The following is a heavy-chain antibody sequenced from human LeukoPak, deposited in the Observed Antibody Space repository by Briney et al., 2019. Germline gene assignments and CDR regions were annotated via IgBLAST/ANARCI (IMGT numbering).Heavy chain of an antibody. J-gene: IGHJ4*02. D-gene: IGHD3-22*01. CDR1: GFTFSSYA. CDR2: ISHTGGST. V-gene: IGHV3-23*01. Sequence: GGSLRLSCAASGFTFSSYAMSWVRQAPGKGLEWVSIISHTGGSTYCADSVKGRFTISRDNSKNTLYVQINSLRAEDTAVYYCAKSGQYDGSGYYLVPFDYWGQGTLVTVSS. CDR3: AKSGQYDGSGYYLVPFDY.